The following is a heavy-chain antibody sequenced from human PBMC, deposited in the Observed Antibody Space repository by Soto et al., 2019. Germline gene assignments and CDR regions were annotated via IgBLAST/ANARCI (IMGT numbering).Heavy chain of an antibody. Sequence: GGSLRLSCTASGFTFSNYCMNWVRQAPGKGLQWVASIRSGSGYIYYGDSLKGRFTISRDNAKNSLYLQMNSLRAEDTAVYYCARGSPDHTHFDHWGQRT. D-gene: IGHD2-2*02. CDR3: ARGSPDHTHFDH. CDR2: IRSGSGYI. CDR1: GFTFSNYC. J-gene: IGHJ4*02. V-gene: IGHV3-21*01.